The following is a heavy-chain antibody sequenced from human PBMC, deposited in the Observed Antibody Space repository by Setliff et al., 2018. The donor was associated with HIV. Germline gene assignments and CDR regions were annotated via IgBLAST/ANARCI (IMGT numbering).Heavy chain of an antibody. J-gene: IGHJ4*02. CDR3: AKDSGDYNFWTTYRSNHFDY. CDR2: ISGSGDNI. Sequence: PGGSLRLSCAASGFTFNNHAMSWVRQAPGKGLEWVSAISGSGDNIYYADSVKGRFTCSRDNSKNTLYLQMNSLRAEDTAVYYCAKDSGDYNFWTTYRSNHFDYWGQGALVTVSS. D-gene: IGHD3-3*01. V-gene: IGHV3-23*01. CDR1: GFTFNNHA.